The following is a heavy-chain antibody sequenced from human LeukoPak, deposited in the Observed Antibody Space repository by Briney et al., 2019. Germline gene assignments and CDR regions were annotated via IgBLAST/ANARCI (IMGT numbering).Heavy chain of an antibody. J-gene: IGHJ3*02. CDR2: IYHSGST. Sequence: SETLSLTCAVSGGSISSGGYSWSWLRQPPGKGLEWIGYIYHSGSTYYNPSLKSRITISVDRSKNQFSLKLSSVTAADTAVYYCARDNRRGYDSSGYYGIGAFDIWGQGTMVTVSS. CDR1: GGSISSGGYS. CDR3: ARDNRRGYDSSGYYGIGAFDI. V-gene: IGHV4-30-2*01. D-gene: IGHD3-22*01.